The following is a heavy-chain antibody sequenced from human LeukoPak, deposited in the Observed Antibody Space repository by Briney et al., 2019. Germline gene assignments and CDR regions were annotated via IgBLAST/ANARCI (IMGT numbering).Heavy chain of an antibody. CDR3: ARRGRVWFGELFKNWFDP. D-gene: IGHD3-10*01. Sequence: AETLSLTCAVYDGSFSGYYWSWIRQPPGKGLEWIGEINHSGSTKYNPSLKSRVTISVDTSKNQFSLKLSSVTAADTAVYYCARRGRVWFGELFKNWFDPWGQGTLVTVSS. CDR2: INHSGST. CDR1: DGSFSGYY. V-gene: IGHV4-34*01. J-gene: IGHJ5*02.